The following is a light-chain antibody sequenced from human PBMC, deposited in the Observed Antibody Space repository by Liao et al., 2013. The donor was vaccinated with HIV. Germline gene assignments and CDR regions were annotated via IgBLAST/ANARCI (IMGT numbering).Light chain of an antibody. Sequence: SYELTQSPSVSVAPGKTARITCGGNNIGNKSVHWYRQKPGQAPVLVIYYDTVRPSGIPDRFSGSNSGDTATLTINRVEAGDEADYYCQVWDINSDQDVVFGGGTELTVL. CDR1: NIGNKS. CDR2: YDT. V-gene: IGLV3-21*01. CDR3: QVWDINSDQDVV. J-gene: IGLJ2*01.